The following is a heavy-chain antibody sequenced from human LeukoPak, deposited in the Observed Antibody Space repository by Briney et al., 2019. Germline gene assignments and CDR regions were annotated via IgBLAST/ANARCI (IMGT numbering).Heavy chain of an antibody. CDR3: ASTRGFLEWFLN. CDR2: INRSGST. Sequence: SETLSLTCAVYGGSFSGYYWSWIRQPPGKGLEWIGEINRSGSTNYNPSLKSRVTISVDTSKNQFSLKLSSVTAADTAVYYCASTRGFLEWFLNWGQGTLVTVSS. J-gene: IGHJ4*02. CDR1: GGSFSGYY. D-gene: IGHD3-3*01. V-gene: IGHV4-34*01.